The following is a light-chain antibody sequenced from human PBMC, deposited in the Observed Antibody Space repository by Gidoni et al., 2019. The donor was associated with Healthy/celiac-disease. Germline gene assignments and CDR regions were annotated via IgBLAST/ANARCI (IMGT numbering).Light chain of an antibody. CDR3: QQYYSTPPGT. CDR1: QSVLYSSNNKNY. J-gene: IGKJ3*01. CDR2: WAA. Sequence: DTVITPSPDYLAVSLGERATINCKASQSVLYSSNNKNYLASYQQKPGQPPKLLIYWAATRESRVPARIGGGGSWTDFSLTISSLQAEDVAVYYCQQYYSTPPGTFGPXTKVDIK. V-gene: IGKV4-1*01.